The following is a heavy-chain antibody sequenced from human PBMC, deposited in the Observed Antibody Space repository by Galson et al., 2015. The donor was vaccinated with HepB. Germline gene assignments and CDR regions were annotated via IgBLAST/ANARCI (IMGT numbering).Heavy chain of an antibody. V-gene: IGHV3-30*03. Sequence: SLRLSCAASGFIFSSFGMHWVRQAPGKGLEWVALISYEGSNKYYADSVKGRFTMSRDNSKNTVYLQMNSLRGEDTAVYYCTTVGYSGGGWYSDYYGMDVWGQGTTVTVSS. CDR2: ISYEGSNK. J-gene: IGHJ6*02. CDR1: GFIFSSFG. D-gene: IGHD2-15*01. CDR3: TTVGYSGGGWYSDYYGMDV.